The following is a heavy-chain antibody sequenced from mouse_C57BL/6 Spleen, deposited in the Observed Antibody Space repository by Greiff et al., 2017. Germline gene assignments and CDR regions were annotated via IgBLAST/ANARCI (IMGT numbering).Heavy chain of an antibody. D-gene: IGHD4-1*01. Sequence: EVKLVESGAGLVQPGGSMKLSCAASGFTFSDAWMDWVRQSPGKGLEWVAEIRNTANNHATYYAELVKGRLTISRDDSKSSVYLQMSSLRAEDTGIYYGSRTGYYAMDNWGKGPSVTVSS. V-gene: IGHV6-6*01. J-gene: IGHJ4*01. CDR2: IRNTANNHAT. CDR1: GFTFSDAW. CDR3: SRTGYYAMDN.